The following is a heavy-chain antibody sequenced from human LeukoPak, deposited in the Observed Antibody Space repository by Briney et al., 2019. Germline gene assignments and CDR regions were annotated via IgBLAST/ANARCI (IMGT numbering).Heavy chain of an antibody. J-gene: IGHJ4*02. CDR2: IWYDGSNK. CDR1: GFTFSSYG. V-gene: IGHV3-33*01. Sequence: GGSLRLSCAASGFTFSSYGMHWVRQAPGKGLEWVAVIWYDGSNKYYADSVKGRFTISRDNSKNTLYLQMNSLRAEDTAVYYCARGYPAVGFDYWGQGTLVTVSS. D-gene: IGHD2-15*01. CDR3: ARGYPAVGFDY.